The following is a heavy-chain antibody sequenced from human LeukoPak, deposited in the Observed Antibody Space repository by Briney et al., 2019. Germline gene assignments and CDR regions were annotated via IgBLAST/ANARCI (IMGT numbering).Heavy chain of an antibody. CDR3: AKSPYSGYDRRYHFDY. J-gene: IGHJ4*02. D-gene: IGHD5-12*01. Sequence: PGGSLRLSCAASGSTFSSYWMSWVRQVPGKGLEWVANIDQGGSEKYYVDSVKGRFTISRDNSKNTLYLQMNSLRAEDTAVYYCAKSPYSGYDRRYHFDYWGQGTLVTVSS. CDR2: IDQGGSEK. V-gene: IGHV3-7*01. CDR1: GSTFSSYW.